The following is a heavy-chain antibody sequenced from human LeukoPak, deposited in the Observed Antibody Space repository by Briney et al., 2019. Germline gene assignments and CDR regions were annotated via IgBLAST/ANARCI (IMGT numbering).Heavy chain of an antibody. D-gene: IGHD6-6*01. J-gene: IGHJ4*02. Sequence: SETLSLTCSVSGASVSSYYWSWIRQPPGKGLEWIGNIYYSGSTNYNPSLKSRAIISLDTSKNQFSLKLSSMTAADTAVYYCAKGSRSFEYWGQGALVTVSS. CDR3: AKGSRSFEY. V-gene: IGHV4-59*02. CDR1: GASVSSYY. CDR2: IYYSGST.